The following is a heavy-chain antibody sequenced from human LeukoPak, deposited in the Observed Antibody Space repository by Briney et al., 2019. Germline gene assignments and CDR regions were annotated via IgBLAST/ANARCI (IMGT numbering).Heavy chain of an antibody. J-gene: IGHJ3*02. CDR1: GLTFNNYW. CDR2: MNQDGSEK. V-gene: IGHV3-7*01. Sequence: TGGSLRLSCAASGLTFNNYWMNWVRQAPGKGLEWVAIMNQDGSEKYYVDSLKGRFTISRDNAKNSLYLRMSSLRAEDTAVYYCARGYSLRGAFDIWGHGTMVTVSS. D-gene: IGHD2-15*01. CDR3: ARGYSLRGAFDI.